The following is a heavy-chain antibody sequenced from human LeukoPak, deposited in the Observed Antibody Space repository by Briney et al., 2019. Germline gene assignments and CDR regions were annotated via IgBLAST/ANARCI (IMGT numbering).Heavy chain of an antibody. CDR1: GFTFSSYG. Sequence: GGSLRLSCAAYGFTFSSYGMHWVRQAPGKGLEWVAFIRYDGSNKYYADSVKGRFTISRDNSKNTLYLQMNSLRAEDTAVYYCAKDLGQWLGKGFDPWGQGTLVTVSS. CDR3: AKDLGQWLGKGFDP. J-gene: IGHJ5*02. V-gene: IGHV3-30*02. CDR2: IRYDGSNK. D-gene: IGHD6-19*01.